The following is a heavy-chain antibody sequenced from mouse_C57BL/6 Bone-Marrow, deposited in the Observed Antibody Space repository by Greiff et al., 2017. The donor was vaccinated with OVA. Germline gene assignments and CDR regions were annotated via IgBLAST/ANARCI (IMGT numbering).Heavy chain of an antibody. CDR1: GYAFSSYW. Sequence: QVQLQQSGAELVKPGASVKISCKASGYAFSSYWMNWVKQRPGKGLEWIGQIYPGDGDTNYNGKFKGKATLTADKSSSTAYMQLGSLTSEDSAVYFCARGGYGSSYEGYWGQGTTLTVSS. D-gene: IGHD1-1*01. V-gene: IGHV1-80*01. CDR3: ARGGYGSSYEGY. J-gene: IGHJ2*01. CDR2: IYPGDGDT.